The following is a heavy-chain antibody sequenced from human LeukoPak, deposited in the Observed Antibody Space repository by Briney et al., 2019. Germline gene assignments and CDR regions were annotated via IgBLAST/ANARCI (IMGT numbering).Heavy chain of an antibody. D-gene: IGHD3-22*01. CDR1: GFTFSSYE. CDR2: ISSSSSYI. Sequence: GGSLRLSCAASGFTFSSYEMNWVRQAPGKGLEWVSSISSSSSYIYYADSVKGRFTISRDNAKNSLYLQMNSLRAEDTAVYYCASGQGYDAFDIWGQGTMVTVSS. CDR3: ASGQGYDAFDI. V-gene: IGHV3-21*01. J-gene: IGHJ3*02.